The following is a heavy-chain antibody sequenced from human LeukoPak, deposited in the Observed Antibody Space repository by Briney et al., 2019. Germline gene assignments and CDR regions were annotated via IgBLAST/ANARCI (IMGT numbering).Heavy chain of an antibody. D-gene: IGHD6-19*01. CDR2: ITSRSSFI. J-gene: IGHJ4*02. CDR1: GFTFSSYE. Sequence: PGGSLRLSCAASGFTFSSYEMNWVRQAPGKGLEWVSSITSRSSFIYYADSVKGRFTISRDNAKNSLYLQMNSLRAEDTAVYYCARDRDSSGWGATAFDYWGQGTLVTVSS. V-gene: IGHV3-21*01. CDR3: ARDRDSSGWGATAFDY.